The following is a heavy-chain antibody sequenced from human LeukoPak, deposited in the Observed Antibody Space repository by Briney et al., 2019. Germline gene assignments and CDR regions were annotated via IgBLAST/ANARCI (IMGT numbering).Heavy chain of an antibody. CDR1: GGSISSYY. CDR3: ARRRTLGVSGGCCWFDP. V-gene: IGHV4-4*09. J-gene: IGHJ5*02. D-gene: IGHD3-16*01. Sequence: PETLSLTCTVSGGSISSYYWSWIRQPPGKGLEWIGYIYTSGSTNYNPSLESRVTISVDTSKNQFSLKLSSVTAADTAVYYCARRRTLGVSGGCCWFDPWGQGTLVTVSS. CDR2: IYTSGST.